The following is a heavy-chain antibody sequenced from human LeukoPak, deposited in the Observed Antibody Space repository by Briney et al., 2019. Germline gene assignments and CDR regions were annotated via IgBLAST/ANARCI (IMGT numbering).Heavy chain of an antibody. CDR1: GGSISSGSYY. CDR2: IYTSGST. D-gene: IGHD3-10*01. Sequence: SQTLSLTCTVSGGSISSGSYYWSWIRQPAGKGLEGIGRIYTSGSTNYNPSLKSRVTISVDTSKNQFYLKLSSVTAADTAVYYCARGWFGEFSAYNWFDPWGQGTLVTVSS. CDR3: ARGWFGEFSAYNWFDP. J-gene: IGHJ5*02. V-gene: IGHV4-61*02.